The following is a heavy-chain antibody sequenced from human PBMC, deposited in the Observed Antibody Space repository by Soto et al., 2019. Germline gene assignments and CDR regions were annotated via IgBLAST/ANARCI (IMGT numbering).Heavy chain of an antibody. V-gene: IGHV3-23*01. CDR3: AKGNSENGVGWLDP. CDR2: VRGNSYGA. Sequence: GGSLRLSCAASGFMFENYAMIWVRQAPGKGLEWVATVRGNSYGAYYADSVRGRFIISRDNSKNTMSLQLNSLRDDDTAIYYCAKGNSENGVGWLDPWGPGTLVTVSS. D-gene: IGHD1-7*01. J-gene: IGHJ5*02. CDR1: GFMFENYA.